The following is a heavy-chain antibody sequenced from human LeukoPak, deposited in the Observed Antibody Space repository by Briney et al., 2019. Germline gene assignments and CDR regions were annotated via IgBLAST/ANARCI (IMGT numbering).Heavy chain of an antibody. CDR3: ARGGRLDYYDSSGADRSYYFDY. V-gene: IGHV4-31*03. Sequence: SETLSLTCTVSGGSISSGGYYWSWIRQHPGKGLEWIGYIYYSGSTYYNPSLKSRVTISVDTSKNQFSLKLSSVTAADTAVYYCARGGRLDYYDSSGADRSYYFDYWGQGTLVTVSS. CDR1: GGSISSGGYY. D-gene: IGHD3-22*01. J-gene: IGHJ4*02. CDR2: IYYSGST.